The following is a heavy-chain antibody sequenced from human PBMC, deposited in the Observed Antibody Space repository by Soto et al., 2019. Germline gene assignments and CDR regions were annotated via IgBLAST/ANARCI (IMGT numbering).Heavy chain of an antibody. J-gene: IGHJ3*01. CDR2: VDPSRGSA. CDR3: ARTLIGNTVDL. V-gene: IGHV1-46*01. CDR1: GYTFINYF. D-gene: IGHD1-7*01. Sequence: QAQLLQSGAEVKKPGASVKVSCKASGYTFINYFIHWVRQAPGQRLEWIGIVDPSRGSADYAQKFQCRFTMTTDVSTRTVFMDLSSLRSEDTAVYYWARTLIGNTVDLWGQGTTVIVSS.